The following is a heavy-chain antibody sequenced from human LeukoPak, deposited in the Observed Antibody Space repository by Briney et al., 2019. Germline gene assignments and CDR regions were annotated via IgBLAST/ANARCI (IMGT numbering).Heavy chain of an antibody. CDR3: AKLDTAMVRPFDY. Sequence: GGCLRLSCAASGFTFANYAMSWVRQAPGKGLEWVSTISGSGTGTYYADSVKGRFTISRDNSKNTLWLQMNTLRADDTAVYHCAKLDTAMVRPFDYWGQGTLVTVSS. V-gene: IGHV3-23*01. J-gene: IGHJ4*02. D-gene: IGHD5-18*01. CDR1: GFTFANYA. CDR2: ISGSGTGT.